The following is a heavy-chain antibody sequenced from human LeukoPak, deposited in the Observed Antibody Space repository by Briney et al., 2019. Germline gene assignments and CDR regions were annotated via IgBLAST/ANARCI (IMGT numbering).Heavy chain of an antibody. CDR3: AKEPVNYGGSDAFDI. Sequence: ASVKVSCKASGYTFTGYYMHWVRQAPGQGLEWMGWINPNSGGTNYAQKFQGRVTMTRDTSISTAYMELSRLRSDDTAVYYCAKEPVNYGGSDAFDIWGQGTMVTVSS. CDR1: GYTFTGYY. J-gene: IGHJ3*02. CDR2: INPNSGGT. D-gene: IGHD4-23*01. V-gene: IGHV1-2*02.